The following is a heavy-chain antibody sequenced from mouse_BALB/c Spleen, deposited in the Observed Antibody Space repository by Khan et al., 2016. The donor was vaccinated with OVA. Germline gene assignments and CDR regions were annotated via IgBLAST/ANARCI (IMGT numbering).Heavy chain of an antibody. D-gene: IGHD2-10*01. CDR3: ARPSYFSYTLDY. CDR2: INTYTGEP. J-gene: IGHJ4*01. CDR1: GYTFTNYG. V-gene: IGHV9-3-1*01. Sequence: QVQLQQSGPELKKPGETVKISCKASGYTFTNYGMNWVKQSPGKALKWMGWINTYTGEPTYADDFKGRFAFSLETSASTAYLQINNLKNEDTATDFCARPSYFSYTLDYWGQGTSVTVSS.